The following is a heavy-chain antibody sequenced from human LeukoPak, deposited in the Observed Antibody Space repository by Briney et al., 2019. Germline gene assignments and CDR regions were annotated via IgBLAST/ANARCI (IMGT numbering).Heavy chain of an antibody. J-gene: IGHJ4*02. V-gene: IGHV3-74*03. CDR3: SRSQFDY. Sequence: GGSLRLSCEPSGFPFSSYWMLWVRQAPGKGLVWVSRISGDGTIKTYADFVRGRFTISRDKTKNILYLQMNSLKVEDTAIYFCSRSQFDYWGQGVLVTVSS. CDR2: ISGDGTIK. CDR1: GFPFSSYW.